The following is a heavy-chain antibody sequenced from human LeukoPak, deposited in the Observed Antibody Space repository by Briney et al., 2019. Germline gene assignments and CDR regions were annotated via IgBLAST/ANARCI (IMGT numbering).Heavy chain of an antibody. Sequence: PGGYLRLSCAASGITFRTYAMSWVRQAPGKGLEWVLSISGNGDSTYYAASVKGRFTISRDNSKNTLYLQMNSLRAEDTAVYYCAKVSGYNWVGLIDYWGQGTLVTVSS. CDR3: AKVSGYNWVGLIDY. J-gene: IGHJ4*02. CDR1: GITFRTYA. V-gene: IGHV3-23*01. D-gene: IGHD5-24*01. CDR2: ISGNGDST.